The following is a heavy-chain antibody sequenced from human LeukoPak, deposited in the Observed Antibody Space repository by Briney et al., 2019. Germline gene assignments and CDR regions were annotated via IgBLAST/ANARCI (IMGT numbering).Heavy chain of an antibody. CDR1: GYTFTSYG. Sequence: GASVKVSCKASGYTFTSYGISWVRQAPGQGLEWMGWINAYNRNTKYAQNLQGRVTITADESTSTAYMELSSLRSEDTAVYYCARQGIAAAGTSSNFDYWGQGTLVTVSS. CDR3: ARQGIAAAGTSSNFDY. V-gene: IGHV1-18*01. CDR2: INAYNRNT. J-gene: IGHJ4*02. D-gene: IGHD6-13*01.